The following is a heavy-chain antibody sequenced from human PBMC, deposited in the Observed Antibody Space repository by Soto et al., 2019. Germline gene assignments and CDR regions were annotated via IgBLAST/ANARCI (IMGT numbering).Heavy chain of an antibody. Sequence: EVQLLESGGGLVQPGGSLRLSCAASGFTFSSDAMSWVRQALGKGLGWVSAISGSGGSTYYADSVKGRLPIARDNSKNTLYLQTNSLRAKDTAVYYCARDAGDYYYYGMDVWGQGTTVTVSS. CDR2: ISGSGGST. D-gene: IGHD2-8*02. V-gene: IGHV3-23*01. CDR3: ARDAGDYYYYGMDV. J-gene: IGHJ6*02. CDR1: GFTFSSDA.